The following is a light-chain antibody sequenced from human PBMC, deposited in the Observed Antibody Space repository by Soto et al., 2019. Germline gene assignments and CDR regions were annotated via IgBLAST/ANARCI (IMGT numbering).Light chain of an antibody. CDR1: QSVSNNY. Sequence: EIVLTQSPGTLSLSPGERATLSCRASQSVSNNYLAWYQQKPGQAPRLLIYGATNRATGSPERFSGSGSGTDFTLTISRPEPEDFAVYYCQQYGSSGTFGQGTKVEIK. J-gene: IGKJ1*01. V-gene: IGKV3-20*01. CDR2: GAT. CDR3: QQYGSSGT.